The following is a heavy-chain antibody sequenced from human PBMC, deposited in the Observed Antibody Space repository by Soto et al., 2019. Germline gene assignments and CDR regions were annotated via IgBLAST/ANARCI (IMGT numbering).Heavy chain of an antibody. J-gene: IGHJ4*02. CDR1: GGSISSGGYS. V-gene: IGHV4-30-2*01. CDR2: IYHSGST. CDR3: ARGQVVAAQH. Sequence: QLQLQESGSGLVKPSQTLSLTCAVSGGSISSGGYSWSWIRQPPGKGLEWIGYIYHSGSTYYNPSLKGRVTISVDRSKNQVSLKLSSVTAAGTAVYYCARGQVVAAQHWGQGTRVTVSS. D-gene: IGHD2-15*01.